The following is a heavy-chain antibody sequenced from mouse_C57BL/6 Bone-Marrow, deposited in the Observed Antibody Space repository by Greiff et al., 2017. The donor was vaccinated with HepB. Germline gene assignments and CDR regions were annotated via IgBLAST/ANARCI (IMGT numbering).Heavy chain of an antibody. Sequence: EVQLQQSGPELVKPGASVKISCKASGYSFADYNMNWVKQSNGKSLEWIGVINPNYGTTSYNQKFKGKATLTVDQSSSTAYMQLNSLTSEDSAVYYCAREGGGPTVEGDHYWGQGTSVTVSS. CDR1: GYSFADYN. V-gene: IGHV1-39*01. CDR3: AREGGGPTVEGDHY. D-gene: IGHD1-1*01. CDR2: INPNYGTT. J-gene: IGHJ4*01.